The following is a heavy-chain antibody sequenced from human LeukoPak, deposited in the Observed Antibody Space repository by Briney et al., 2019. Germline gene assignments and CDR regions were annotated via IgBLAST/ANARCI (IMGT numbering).Heavy chain of an antibody. CDR3: ARESRKVRGVMVDY. CDR1: GGSISSYY. D-gene: IGHD3-10*01. J-gene: IGHJ4*02. Sequence: PSETLSLTCTVSGGSISSYYWSWIRQPPGKGLEWIGEINHSGSTNYNPSLKSRVTISVDTSKNQFSLKLSSVTAADTAVYYCARESRKVRGVMVDYWGQGTLVTVSS. CDR2: INHSGST. V-gene: IGHV4-34*01.